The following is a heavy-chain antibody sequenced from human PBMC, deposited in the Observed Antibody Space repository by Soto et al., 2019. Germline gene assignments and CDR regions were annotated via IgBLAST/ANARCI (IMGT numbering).Heavy chain of an antibody. V-gene: IGHV3-15*07. CDR2: IKSKSDGGTT. D-gene: IGHD3-22*01. CDR3: VTGGYFLDY. Sequence: EEQLVESGGHLVKPGESLRLSCAGSGFIFSNAWMNWVRQAPGKGLEWVGRIKSKSDGGTTEYAAPVKGRFTISRDDSKNTVYVQMNSLKSEDTAVYYCVTGGYFLDYWGQGTLVTVSS. CDR1: GFIFSNAW. J-gene: IGHJ4*02.